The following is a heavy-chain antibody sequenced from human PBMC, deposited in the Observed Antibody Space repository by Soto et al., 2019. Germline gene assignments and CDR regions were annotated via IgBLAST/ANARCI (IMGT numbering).Heavy chain of an antibody. CDR2: IRQDGRDK. J-gene: IGHJ4*02. D-gene: IGHD6-19*01. V-gene: IGHV3-7*05. CDR1: GFTFSSYW. CDR3: ASPQQWLGQRGDFDY. Sequence: EVQLVESGGGLVQPGGSLRLSCAASGFTFSSYWMSWVRQAPGKGLEWVANIRQDGRDKYYVDSVKGRFTISRDNSKNSLYLQMNSLRVEDTAVYYCASPQQWLGQRGDFDYWGQGTLVTVSS.